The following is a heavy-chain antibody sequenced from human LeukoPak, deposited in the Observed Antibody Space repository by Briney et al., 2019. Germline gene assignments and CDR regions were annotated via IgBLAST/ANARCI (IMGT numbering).Heavy chain of an antibody. J-gene: IGHJ4*02. V-gene: IGHV3-23*01. CDR2: ISGSGGKT. D-gene: IGHD4-17*01. CDR3: ARGRGGDYVPSRFDY. Sequence: PGGSLRLSCSASGFAFSGFAMGWVRQAPGKGLEWVASISGSGGKTYYADSVEGRFTISRDNSKNTLYLQMNSQRAEDTALYYCARGRGGDYVPSRFDYRGQGTLVTVSS. CDR1: GFAFSGFA.